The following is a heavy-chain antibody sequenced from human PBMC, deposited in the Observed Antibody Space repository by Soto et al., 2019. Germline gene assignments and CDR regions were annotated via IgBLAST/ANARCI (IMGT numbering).Heavy chain of an antibody. D-gene: IGHD2-2*01. Sequence: EVQLVEYGGGLVQPGGSLKLSCVASGYTFSGSAFHWVRQASGKGLEWVGRIRGKANSYETAYAESVKGRFTISRDDSKNTAFLQMNSLKTEDTAVYYCTSRYCSSASCHTWGQGTRVTVSS. CDR1: GYTFSGSA. CDR3: TSRYCSSASCHT. J-gene: IGHJ5*02. CDR2: IRGKANSYET. V-gene: IGHV3-73*01.